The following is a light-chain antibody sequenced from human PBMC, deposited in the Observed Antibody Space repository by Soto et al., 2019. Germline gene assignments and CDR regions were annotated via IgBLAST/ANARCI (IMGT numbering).Light chain of an antibody. J-gene: IGKJ1*01. CDR1: QSVSSN. Sequence: EIVMTQSPATLSVSPVEIATLSCMASQSVSSNLAWYQQKPGQAPRLLIYGASTRATGIPARFSGSGSGTEFTLTISSLQSEDFAVYYCQQYNNWPPRRTFGQGTKVDIK. CDR2: GAS. V-gene: IGKV3-15*01. CDR3: QQYNNWPPRRT.